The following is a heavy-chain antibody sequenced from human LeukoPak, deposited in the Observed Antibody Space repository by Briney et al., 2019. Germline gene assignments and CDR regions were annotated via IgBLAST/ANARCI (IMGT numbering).Heavy chain of an antibody. CDR3: AKDRYVRGTYPAIDY. CDR2: IRYDGNYK. CDR1: GFTFSSYG. D-gene: IGHD3-16*01. V-gene: IGHV3-30*02. Sequence: PGGSLRLSCAASGFTFSSYGMHWVRQAPGKGLEWVAFIRYDGNYKYYADSVKGRFTISRDTSKDTLYLQMNSLRADHTAVYYCAKDRYVRGTYPAIDYWGQGTLVTVSS. J-gene: IGHJ4*02.